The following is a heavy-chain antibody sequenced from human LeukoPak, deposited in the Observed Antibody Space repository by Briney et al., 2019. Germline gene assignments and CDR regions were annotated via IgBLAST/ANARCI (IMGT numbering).Heavy chain of an antibody. V-gene: IGHV3-21*01. Sequence: GGSLRLSCAASGFTFSSYSMNWVRQAPGKGLEWVSSISSSSSYIYYADSVKGRFTTSRDNAKNSLYLQMNSLRAEDTAVYYCARDLTLGYCSSTSCLSPYYYYGMDVWGQGTTVTVSS. D-gene: IGHD2-2*01. J-gene: IGHJ6*02. CDR2: ISSSSSYI. CDR1: GFTFSSYS. CDR3: ARDLTLGYCSSTSCLSPYYYYGMDV.